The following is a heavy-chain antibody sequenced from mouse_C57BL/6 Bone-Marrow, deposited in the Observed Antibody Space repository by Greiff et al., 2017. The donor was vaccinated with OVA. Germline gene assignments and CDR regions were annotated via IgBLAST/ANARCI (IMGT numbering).Heavy chain of an antibody. CDR3: AREGVRHDYAMDY. J-gene: IGHJ4*01. CDR1: GFTFSSYA. CDR2: ISDGGSYT. V-gene: IGHV5-4*01. Sequence: EVQLVESGGGLVKPGGSLKLSCAASGFTFSSYAMSWVRQTPEKRLEWVATISDGGSYTYYPDNVKGRFTLSRDNAKNNLYLQMSHLKSEDTAMYYGAREGVRHDYAMDYWGQGTSVTVSS. D-gene: IGHD2-14*01.